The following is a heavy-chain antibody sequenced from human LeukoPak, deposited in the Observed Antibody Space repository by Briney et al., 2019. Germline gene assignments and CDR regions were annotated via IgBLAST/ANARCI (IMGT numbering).Heavy chain of an antibody. Sequence: PSETLSLTCTVSGYSISSGYYWGWIRQPPGKGLEWIGSIYHSGSTYYNPSLKSRVTISVDTSKYQFSLKLSSVTAADTAVYYCARIVYDSSGYFDYWGQGTLVTVSS. V-gene: IGHV4-38-2*02. J-gene: IGHJ4*02. CDR1: GYSISSGYY. D-gene: IGHD3-22*01. CDR2: IYHSGST. CDR3: ARIVYDSSGYFDY.